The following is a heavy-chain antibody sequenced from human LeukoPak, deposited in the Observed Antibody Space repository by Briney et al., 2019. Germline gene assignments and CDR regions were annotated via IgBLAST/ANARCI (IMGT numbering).Heavy chain of an antibody. D-gene: IGHD5-18*01. V-gene: IGHV4-59*01. CDR1: GGSLSSYY. CDR2: SNSGST. CDR3: ARTTEGGYSYGYFYYYYMDV. J-gene: IGHJ6*03. Sequence: SETLSLTCTVSGGSLSSYYWSWIRQPQGRDWSGLGISNSGSTNYKSSLKSRVTISVDTSKNQFSLKLSSVTAADTAVYYCARTTEGGYSYGYFYYYYMDVWGKGTTVTISS.